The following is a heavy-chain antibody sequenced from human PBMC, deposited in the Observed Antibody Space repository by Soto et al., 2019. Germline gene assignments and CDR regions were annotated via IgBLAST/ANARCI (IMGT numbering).Heavy chain of an antibody. CDR1: GFTFTSSA. Sequence: SGFTFTSSAMQWVRQARGQRLEWIGWIVVGSGNTNYAQKFQERVTITRDFSTSTAYMELSSLRSEDTAVFYCAATTERYYYYYGMDVWGQGTTVTVSS. D-gene: IGHD4-17*01. CDR3: AATTERYYYYYGMDV. J-gene: IGHJ6*02. V-gene: IGHV1-58*02. CDR2: IVVGSGNT.